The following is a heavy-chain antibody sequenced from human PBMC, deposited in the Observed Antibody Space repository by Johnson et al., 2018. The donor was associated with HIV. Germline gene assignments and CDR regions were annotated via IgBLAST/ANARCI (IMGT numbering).Heavy chain of an antibody. Sequence: VQLVESGGGLVQPGGSLRLSCVASGFTFSSYDMHWVRQATGKGLEWVSGIGTAGDTYYPGSVKGRFTISRENAKNSLYLQMNSLRVGDTAVYYCVRGGATSYDAFDIWGHGTMVTVSS. CDR1: GFTFSSYD. D-gene: IGHD1-26*01. V-gene: IGHV3-13*01. CDR3: VRGGATSYDAFDI. CDR2: IGTAGDT. J-gene: IGHJ3*02.